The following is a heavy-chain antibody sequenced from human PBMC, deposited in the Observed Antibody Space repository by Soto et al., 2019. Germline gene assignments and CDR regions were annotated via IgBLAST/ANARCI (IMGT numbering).Heavy chain of an antibody. CDR3: AKDIREYSSGWPRTHYYGIDV. CDR2: ISGSGGST. Sequence: GGPLRLSSAASGCTFSSYAMSRVRQAPGKGLEWVSAISGSGGSTYYADSVKGRFTISRDNAKNTLYLQMNSLRAEDTAVYYCAKDIREYSSGWPRTHYYGIDVWGQGTTVTVSS. CDR1: GCTFSSYA. J-gene: IGHJ6*02. V-gene: IGHV3-23*01. D-gene: IGHD6-19*01.